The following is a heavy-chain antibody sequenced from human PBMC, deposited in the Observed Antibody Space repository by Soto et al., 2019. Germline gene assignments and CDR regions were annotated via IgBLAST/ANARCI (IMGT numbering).Heavy chain of an antibody. CDR3: ATQVVATRGHLFPWFDP. D-gene: IGHD1-26*01. CDR2: IYYSGST. V-gene: IGHV4-39*01. J-gene: IGHJ5*02. CDR1: GGSISSSSYY. Sequence: PSETLSLTCTVSGGSISSSSYYWGWIRQPPGKGLEWIGSIYYSGSTYYNPSLKSRVTISVDTSKNQFSLKLSSVTAADTAVYYCATQVVATRGHLFPWFDPWGQGTLVTVSS.